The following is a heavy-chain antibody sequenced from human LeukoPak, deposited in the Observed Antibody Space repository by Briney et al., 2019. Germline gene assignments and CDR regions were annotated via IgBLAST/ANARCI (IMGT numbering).Heavy chain of an antibody. CDR3: ARPGGSYSHPYDY. V-gene: IGHV3-53*01. CDR2: IYSDNT. Sequence: GGSLRLSCAASGFTFNIHGMNWVRQAPGKGLEWVSFIYSDNTHYLDSVKGRFTISRDNSKNTLYLQMNDLRAEDTAVYYCARPGGSYSHPYDYWGQGTLVTVSS. J-gene: IGHJ4*02. CDR1: GFTFNIHG. D-gene: IGHD2-15*01.